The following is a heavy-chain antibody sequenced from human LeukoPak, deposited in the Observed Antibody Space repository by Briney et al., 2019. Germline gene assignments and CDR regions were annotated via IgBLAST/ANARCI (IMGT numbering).Heavy chain of an antibody. CDR1: GFTFSSYA. Sequence: GGSLRLSCAASGFTFSSYAMSWVRQAPGKGLEWVSVISGSGGSTYYADSVKGRFTISRDRSKNTLYLQMNSLRAEDTAVYYCAKVSGGGLYYDGMDVWGQGTTVTVSS. CDR2: ISGSGGST. CDR3: AKVSGGGLYYDGMDV. J-gene: IGHJ6*02. V-gene: IGHV3-23*01. D-gene: IGHD3-16*01.